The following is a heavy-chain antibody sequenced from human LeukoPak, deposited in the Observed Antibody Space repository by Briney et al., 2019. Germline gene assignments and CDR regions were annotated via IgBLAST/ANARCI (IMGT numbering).Heavy chain of an antibody. CDR1: GDSLSTYS. V-gene: IGHV4-59*08. CDR3: VGEKNYWGTPY. Sequence: SETLSLTCTVSGDSLSTYSWSWLRQPPGKGLEYIGYIYYSGSTNYNPSLKSQVTMSVDTSKNQFSLKLNSVTAADTAVYYCVGEKNYWGTPYWGQGTLVTVSS. J-gene: IGHJ4*02. CDR2: IYYSGST. D-gene: IGHD1-7*01.